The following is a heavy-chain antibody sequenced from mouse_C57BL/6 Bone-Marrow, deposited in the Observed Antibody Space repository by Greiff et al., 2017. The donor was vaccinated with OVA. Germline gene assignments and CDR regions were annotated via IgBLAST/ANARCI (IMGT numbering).Heavy chain of an antibody. Sequence: EVQLVESGGGLVQPGGSLKLSCAASGFTFSDYYMYWVRQTPEKRLEWVAYISNGGGSTYYPDTVKGRFTISRDNAKNTLYLQMSRLKSEDTAMYYCARQMITTVVDYAMDYWGQGTSVTVSS. D-gene: IGHD1-1*01. V-gene: IGHV5-12*01. CDR1: GFTFSDYY. CDR3: ARQMITTVVDYAMDY. J-gene: IGHJ4*01. CDR2: ISNGGGST.